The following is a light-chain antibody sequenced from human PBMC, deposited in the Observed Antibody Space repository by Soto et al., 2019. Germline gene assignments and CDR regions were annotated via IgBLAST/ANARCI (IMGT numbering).Light chain of an antibody. V-gene: IGLV2-14*01. Sequence: QSVLTQPASVSGSPGQSITISCTGTSSDVGAYNYVSWYQHHPGKAPKLMIYDVSNRPSGVSNRFSGSKSGNTASLTISGLQAEDEADYYCSSYTISSTYVFGTGTKLTVL. CDR3: SSYTISSTYV. CDR1: SSDVGAYNY. CDR2: DVS. J-gene: IGLJ1*01.